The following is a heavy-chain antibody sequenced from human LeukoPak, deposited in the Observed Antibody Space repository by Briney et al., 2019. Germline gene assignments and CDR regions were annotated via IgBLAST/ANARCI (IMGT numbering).Heavy chain of an antibody. CDR2: FDPEDGET. CDR3: ATQTQRYCSGGSCLDY. J-gene: IGHJ4*02. D-gene: IGHD2-15*01. CDR1: GYTLTELS. Sequence: ASVKASCKVSGYTLTELSMHWVRQAPGKGLEWMGGFDPEDGETIYAQKFQGRVTMTGDTSTDTAYMELSSLRSEDTAVYYCATQTQRYCSGGSCLDYWGQGTLVTVSS. V-gene: IGHV1-24*01.